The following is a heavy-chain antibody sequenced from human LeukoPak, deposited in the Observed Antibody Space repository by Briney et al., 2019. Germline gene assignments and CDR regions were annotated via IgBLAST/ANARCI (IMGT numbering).Heavy chain of an antibody. V-gene: IGHV3-72*01. Sequence: PGGSLRLSCAASGFTFSSYAMSWVRQAPGKGLEWVGRIGNKVNTYTTEYAASVKGRFTISRDDSKNSLYLQMNSLKTEDTAVYYCSRGRFYFDYWGQGTLVTVSS. CDR3: SRGRFYFDY. CDR1: GFTFSSYA. CDR2: IGNKVNTYTT. J-gene: IGHJ4*02.